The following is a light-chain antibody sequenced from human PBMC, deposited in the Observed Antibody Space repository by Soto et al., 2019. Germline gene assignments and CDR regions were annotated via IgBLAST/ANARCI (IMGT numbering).Light chain of an antibody. CDR3: MQATQLRT. Sequence: EIVMTQTPLFLPVTLGQPASISCKSSQSVVASDGNMYLDWLHQRPGQPPRLLIYKASKRFSGVPDRFSGSGAGTDFTLHISRVEAEDVGIYFCMQATQLRTFGEGTRLEI. V-gene: IGKV2-24*01. CDR2: KAS. CDR1: QSVVASDGNMY. J-gene: IGKJ5*01.